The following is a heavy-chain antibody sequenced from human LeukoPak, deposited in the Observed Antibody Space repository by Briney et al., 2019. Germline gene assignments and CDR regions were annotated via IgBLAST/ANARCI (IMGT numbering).Heavy chain of an antibody. CDR2: IRYDGSNK. D-gene: IGHD5-24*01. Sequence: GGSLRVSCAASGFTFSSYGMHWVRQAPGKGLEWVAFIRYDGSNKYYADSVKGRFTISRDNSKNTLYLQMNSLRAEDTAVYFCAKGSRDGYNSGVYWGQGTLVTVSS. CDR3: AKGSRDGYNSGVY. V-gene: IGHV3-30*02. CDR1: GFTFSSYG. J-gene: IGHJ4*02.